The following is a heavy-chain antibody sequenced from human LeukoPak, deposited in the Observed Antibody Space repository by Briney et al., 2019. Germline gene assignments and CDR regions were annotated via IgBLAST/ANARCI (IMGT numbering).Heavy chain of an antibody. Sequence: GGSLRLSCVASGLPIADFAMHWVRQAPGKGLEWVSLISGDGVSTFCTDSVRGRFSISRDNTKNSLYLEMNSLRTEDTAMYYCAKESGKFDYWGQGTLVAVSS. V-gene: IGHV3-43*02. CDR2: ISGDGVST. CDR3: AKESGKFDY. J-gene: IGHJ4*02. CDR1: GLPIADFA.